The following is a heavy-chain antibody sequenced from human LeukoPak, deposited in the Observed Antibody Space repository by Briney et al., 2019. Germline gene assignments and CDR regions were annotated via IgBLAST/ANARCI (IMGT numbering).Heavy chain of an antibody. D-gene: IGHD4-17*01. V-gene: IGHV3-30*04. J-gene: IGHJ4*02. CDR1: GFTFSSYA. CDR2: ISYDGSNK. CDR3: ARSRYGDYFDY. Sequence: GGSLRLSCAASGFTFSSYAMHWVRQAPGKGLEWVAVISYDGSNKYYADSVKGRFTISRDNSKNTLYLQMNSLRAEDTAVYYCARSRYGDYFDYWGQGTLVTVSS.